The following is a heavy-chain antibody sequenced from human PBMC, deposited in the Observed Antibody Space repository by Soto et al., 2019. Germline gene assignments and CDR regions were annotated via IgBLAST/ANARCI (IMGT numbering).Heavy chain of an antibody. Sequence: ASVKVSCKASGYTFTSYYMHWVRQAPGQGLEWMGIINPSGGSTSYAQKFQGRVTMTRDTSTSTVYMELSSLRSEDTAVYYCARDAVWGVLPNYYYYYYMEVWGKGTTVTVSS. D-gene: IGHD3-10*01. J-gene: IGHJ6*03. V-gene: IGHV1-46*03. CDR1: GYTFTSYY. CDR3: ARDAVWGVLPNYYYYYYMEV. CDR2: INPSGGST.